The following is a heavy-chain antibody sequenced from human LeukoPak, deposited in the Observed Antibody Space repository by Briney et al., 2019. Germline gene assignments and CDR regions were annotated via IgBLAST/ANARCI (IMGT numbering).Heavy chain of an antibody. D-gene: IGHD6-19*01. V-gene: IGHV3-48*04. CDR3: AKGIYSSGWSYFDY. J-gene: IGHJ4*01. CDR2: ITSSSDST. CDR1: GFTFSKFS. Sequence: GGSLRLSCAASGFTFSKFSMNWVRQAPGKGLEWVSYITSSSDSTYYADSVKGRFTISRDNAKNSLYLQMNSLRAEDTAVYYCAKGIYSSGWSYFDYGGHGTLVTVSS.